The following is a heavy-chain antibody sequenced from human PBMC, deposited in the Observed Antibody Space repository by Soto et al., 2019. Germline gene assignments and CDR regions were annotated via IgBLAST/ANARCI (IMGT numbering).Heavy chain of an antibody. Sequence: PSETLSLTCTVSGGSISSYSWSWIRQPPGKGLEWIGYIYHSGSIYYNPSLKSRVTISVDRSKNQFSLKLSSVTAADTAVYYCARVPSPWGQGTLVTVPQ. CDR2: IYHSGSI. J-gene: IGHJ5*02. CDR1: GGSISSYS. CDR3: ARVPSP. V-gene: IGHV4-30-2*01.